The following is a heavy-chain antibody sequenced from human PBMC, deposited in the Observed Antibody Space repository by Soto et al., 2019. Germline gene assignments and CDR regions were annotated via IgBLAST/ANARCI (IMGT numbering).Heavy chain of an antibody. CDR1: GFAFTSHA. CDR2: ISPSGGIT. CDR3: VRVPSAAPFFDY. Sequence: EVQVLESGGGFIQPGGSLRLSCAASGFAFTSHAMHWVRQAPGKGLEWVSGISPSGGITYYPDSVKGRFTISRDNSDNTVHLQMNSLRAEDTAVYFRVRVPSAAPFFDYWGQGTLVTVSS. V-gene: IGHV3-23*01. J-gene: IGHJ4*02.